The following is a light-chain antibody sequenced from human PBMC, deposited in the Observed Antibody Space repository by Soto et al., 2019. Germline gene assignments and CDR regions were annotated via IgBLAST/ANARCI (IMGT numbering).Light chain of an antibody. CDR1: TSDVGSYDY. CDR3: CSYAGDFYV. J-gene: IGLJ1*01. Sequence: QSALTQPRSVSGSPGQSVAISCTGTTSDVGSYDYVSWFQQHPGKAPELIIFYFTKLPLGVPDRFSGSKSGNTASLTISGLQAEDEADYFCCSYAGDFYVFGSGTKVTVL. CDR2: YFT. V-gene: IGLV2-11*01.